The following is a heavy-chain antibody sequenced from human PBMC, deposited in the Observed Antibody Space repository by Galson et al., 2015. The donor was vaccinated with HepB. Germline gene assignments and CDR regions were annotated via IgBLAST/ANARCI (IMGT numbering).Heavy chain of an antibody. J-gene: IGHJ3*02. D-gene: IGHD2-15*01. Sequence: SLRLSCAASGFTFNTYAMSWVRQAPGKGPQWVSFTTSSGLTTRYVDSVKGRFTISRDNSKNTLYLQMDSLRAEDTAVYYCAKDMGTGGSWRLHDAFDIWGPGTRVTVSS. V-gene: IGHV3-23*01. CDR2: TTSSGLTT. CDR1: GFTFNTYA. CDR3: AKDMGTGGSWRLHDAFDI.